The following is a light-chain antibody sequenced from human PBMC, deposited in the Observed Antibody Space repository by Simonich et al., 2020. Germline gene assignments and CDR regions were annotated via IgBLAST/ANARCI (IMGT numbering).Light chain of an antibody. CDR1: ALPKKY. V-gene: IGLV3-10*01. Sequence: SYELTQPPSVSVSPGQTARITSSGDALPKKYAYWYQQKSGQAPVLVTYEDSKRPPGSPGGFSGSSSGTMATLTISGAQVEDEADYYCYSTDSSGNHRVFGGGTKLTVL. CDR2: EDS. J-gene: IGLJ2*01. CDR3: YSTDSSGNHRV.